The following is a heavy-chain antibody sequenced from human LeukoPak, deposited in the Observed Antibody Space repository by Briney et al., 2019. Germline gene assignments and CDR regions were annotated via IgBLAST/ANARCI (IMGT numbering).Heavy chain of an antibody. J-gene: IGHJ3*02. V-gene: IGHV3-7*01. CDR2: IKQDGSEK. CDR1: EFTFSAYG. Sequence: GGSLRLSCVASEFTFSAYGMSWVRQAPGTGLEWVANIKQDGSEKYYVDSVKGRFTISRDNAKNSLYPQMNSLRAEDTAVYYCASAGVMVTAILNAFDIWGQGTMVTVSS. D-gene: IGHD2-21*02. CDR3: ASAGVMVTAILNAFDI.